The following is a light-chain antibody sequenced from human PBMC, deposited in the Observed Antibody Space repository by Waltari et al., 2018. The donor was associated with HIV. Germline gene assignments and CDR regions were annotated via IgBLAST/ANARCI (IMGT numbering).Light chain of an antibody. Sequence: DVQMTQSPSSVSASVGDSVTITCRASQGIGTYLAWYQQKPGKAHKLLISSASTLESGVPSRFSGSGSGTDFTLTINSLQPEDFTTYYCQQANSFPFTFGPGTKVDIK. J-gene: IGKJ3*01. CDR3: QQANSFPFT. V-gene: IGKV1-12*02. CDR1: QGIGTY. CDR2: SAS.